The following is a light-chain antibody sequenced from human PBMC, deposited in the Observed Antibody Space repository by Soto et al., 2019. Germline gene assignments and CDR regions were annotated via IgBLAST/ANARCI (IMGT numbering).Light chain of an antibody. CDR1: SGHSNYA. V-gene: IGLV4-69*01. CDR2: VNSGGSH. J-gene: IGLJ7*01. Sequence: QLVLTQSPSASASLGASVKLTRTLSSGHSNYAIAWHQQQPEKGPRYLMKVNSGGSHIKGDGIPDRFSGSSSGAERYLLISSLQSEDEADYYCQTWGTGSAIVVFGGGTQLTVL. CDR3: QTWGTGSAIVV.